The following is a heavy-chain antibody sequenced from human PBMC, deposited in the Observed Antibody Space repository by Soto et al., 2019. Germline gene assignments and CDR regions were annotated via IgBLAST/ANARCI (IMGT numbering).Heavy chain of an antibody. CDR3: ARGGIVVVVAAAGWFDP. V-gene: IGHV1-69*13. J-gene: IGHJ5*02. Sequence: SVKVSCKASGGTFSSYAISWVRQAPGQGLEWMGGIIPIFGTANYAQKFQGRVTITADESTSTAYMELSSLRSEDTAVYYCARGGIVVVVAAAGWFDPWGQGTLVTVSS. D-gene: IGHD2-15*01. CDR1: GGTFSSYA. CDR2: IIPIFGTA.